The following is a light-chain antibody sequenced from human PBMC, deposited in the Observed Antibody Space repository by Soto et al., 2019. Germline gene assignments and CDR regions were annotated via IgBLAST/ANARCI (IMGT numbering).Light chain of an antibody. Sequence: EIVLTQSPATLSLSPGDRATLSCRASQNVRSDYFAWYQQKPGQAPRVIIFGVSTRASATPDRFRGSRSGTYFTLTISRLEPDDFALYYCQQYGNSPLTFGGGTKVDIK. V-gene: IGKV3-20*01. J-gene: IGKJ4*01. CDR3: QQYGNSPLT. CDR1: QNVRSDY. CDR2: GVS.